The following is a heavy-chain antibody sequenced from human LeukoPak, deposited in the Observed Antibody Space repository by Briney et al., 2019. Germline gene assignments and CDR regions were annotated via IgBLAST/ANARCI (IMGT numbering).Heavy chain of an antibody. CDR2: FYYSGST. J-gene: IGHJ4*02. Sequence: SETLSLTCTVYGGSISSYYWSWIRQPPGKGLEWIGYFYYSGSTNYNPSLKSRVTISVDTSKNQFSLKLSSVTAADTAVYYCARDLGGYHYWGQGTLVTVSS. CDR1: GGSISSYY. V-gene: IGHV4-59*01. CDR3: ARDLGGYHY. D-gene: IGHD3-22*01.